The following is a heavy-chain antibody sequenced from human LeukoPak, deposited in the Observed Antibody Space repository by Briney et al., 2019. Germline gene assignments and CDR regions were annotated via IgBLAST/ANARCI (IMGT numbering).Heavy chain of an antibody. CDR1: GFSVSTNY. J-gene: IGHJ3*02. CDR3: AKVGVVPAAIRGDAFDI. D-gene: IGHD2-2*02. CDR2: ISGSGGST. Sequence: GGSLRLSCAASGFSVSTNYMNWVRQAPGKGLEWVSAISGSGGSTYYADSVKGRFTISRDNSKNTLYLQMNSLRAEDTAVYYCAKVGVVPAAIRGDAFDIWGQGTMVTVSS. V-gene: IGHV3-23*01.